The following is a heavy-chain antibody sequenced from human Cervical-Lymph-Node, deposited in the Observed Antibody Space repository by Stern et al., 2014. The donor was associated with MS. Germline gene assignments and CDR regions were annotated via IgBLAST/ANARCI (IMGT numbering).Heavy chain of an antibody. CDR2: LSPMFGVA. CDR1: GGSFSSFD. J-gene: IGHJ4*02. Sequence: VQLVESGAEVKKPESSVKVSCKASGGSFSSFDISWVRQAPGQRLEWFGELSPMFGVANYAQNFQGRVTFTADESTSTAYMELNSLRSEDTAVYYCARHQGGIAANWGQGTLVTVSS. CDR3: ARHQGGIAAN. V-gene: IGHV1-69*01. D-gene: IGHD6-13*01.